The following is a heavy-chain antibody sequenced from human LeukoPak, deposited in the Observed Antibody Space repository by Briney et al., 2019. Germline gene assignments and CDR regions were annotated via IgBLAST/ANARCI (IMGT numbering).Heavy chain of an antibody. CDR3: ARRYRLGATNY. Sequence: PGGSLRLSCAASGFTFSSYAMHWVRQAPGKGLEWVAVISYDGTIKSYADSVQGRFTISRDNSENTLYLQMNSLRAEDTALYYCARRYRLGATNYWGQGTLVTVSS. CDR2: ISYDGTIK. J-gene: IGHJ4*02. D-gene: IGHD1-26*01. V-gene: IGHV3-30-3*01. CDR1: GFTFSSYA.